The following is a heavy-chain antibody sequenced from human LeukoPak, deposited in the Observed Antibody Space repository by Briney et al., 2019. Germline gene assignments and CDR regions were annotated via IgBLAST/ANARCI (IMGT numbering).Heavy chain of an antibody. Sequence: PSETLSLTCTVSGGSISSSSYYWGWIRQPPGKGLEWIGSIYYSGSTYYNPSLKSRVTISVDTSKNQFSLKLSSVTAADTAVYYCARSRGRPWEDLRRREYYYYMDVWGKGTTVTVSS. CDR3: ARSRGRPWEDLRRREYYYYMDV. V-gene: IGHV4-39*01. J-gene: IGHJ6*03. CDR2: IYYSGST. CDR1: GGSISSSSYY. D-gene: IGHD1-26*01.